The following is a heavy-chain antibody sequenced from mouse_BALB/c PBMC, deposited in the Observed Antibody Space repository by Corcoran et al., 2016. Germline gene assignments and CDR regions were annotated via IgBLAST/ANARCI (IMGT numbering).Heavy chain of an antibody. J-gene: IGHJ1*01. CDR2: IFPGSGDT. CDR1: GYTFSSYW. Sequence: QVQLQQSGAELMKPGASVKISCKATGYTFSSYWIEWVRQRPGHGLEWIGEIFPGSGDTNYNEKFKGKATFTADTSSNTAYMQLSSLTSEDSAVYYCARNWDWFFGVWGAGTTVTVSS. CDR3: ARNWDWFFGV. V-gene: IGHV1-9*01. D-gene: IGHD4-1*01.